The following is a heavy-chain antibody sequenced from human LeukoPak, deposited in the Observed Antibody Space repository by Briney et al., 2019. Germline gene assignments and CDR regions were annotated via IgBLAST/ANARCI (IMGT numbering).Heavy chain of an antibody. Sequence: GGSLRLSCAASGFTFSSYSMNWVRQAPGKGLEWVSYISSSSSTIYYADSVKGRFTISRDNAKNSLYLQMNSLRAEDTAVYYCARDAELWFGELSWFDPWGQGTLVTVSS. CDR3: ARDAELWFGELSWFDP. V-gene: IGHV3-48*04. J-gene: IGHJ5*02. CDR1: GFTFSSYS. CDR2: ISSSSSTI. D-gene: IGHD3-10*01.